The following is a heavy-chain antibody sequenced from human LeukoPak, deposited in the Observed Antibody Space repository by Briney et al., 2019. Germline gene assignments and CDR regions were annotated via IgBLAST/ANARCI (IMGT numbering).Heavy chain of an antibody. V-gene: IGHV3-48*02. Sequence: PGGSLRLSCAASGFTFSNYWMHWVRQAPGKGLEWVSYISSSSSTIYYADSVKGRFTISRDNAKNSLYLQMNSLRDEDTAVYYCARDSPLYYYDSSGYWNWFDPWGQGTLVTVSS. CDR1: GFTFSNYW. CDR2: ISSSSSTI. D-gene: IGHD3-22*01. J-gene: IGHJ5*02. CDR3: ARDSPLYYYDSSGYWNWFDP.